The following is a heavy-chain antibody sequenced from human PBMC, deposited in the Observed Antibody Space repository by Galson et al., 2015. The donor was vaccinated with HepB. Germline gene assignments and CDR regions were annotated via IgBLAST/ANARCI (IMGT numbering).Heavy chain of an antibody. D-gene: IGHD3-22*01. CDR3: ARSHYYDSSGHRINPMGFDP. V-gene: IGHV4-31*03. CDR2: IYYSGKT. CDR1: GDSISSGDYY. J-gene: IGHJ5*02. Sequence: TLSLTCTVSGDSISSGDYYWSWIRQHPGKGLGWIGYIYYSGKTYCSPSLKSRVTMSIDTSENQFSLKLRSVTAADTAVYYCARSHYYDSSGHRINPMGFDPWGQGTLVTVSS.